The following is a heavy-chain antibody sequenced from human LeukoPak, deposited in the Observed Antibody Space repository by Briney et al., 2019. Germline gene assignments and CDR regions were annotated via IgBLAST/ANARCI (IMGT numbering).Heavy chain of an antibody. Sequence: SETLSLTCTVSGGSISSSSYYWGWIRQPPGKGLGWIGSIYYSGSTYYNPSLKSRVTISVDTSKNQFSLKLSSVTAADTAVYYCASHLQYYYYYMDVWGKGTTVTVSS. CDR1: GGSISSSSYY. CDR2: IYYSGST. D-gene: IGHD4-11*01. V-gene: IGHV4-39*01. CDR3: ASHLQYYYYYMDV. J-gene: IGHJ6*03.